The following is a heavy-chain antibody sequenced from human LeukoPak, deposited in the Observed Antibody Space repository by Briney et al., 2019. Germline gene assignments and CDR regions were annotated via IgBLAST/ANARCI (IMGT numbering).Heavy chain of an antibody. CDR2: IYPGDSDT. Sequence: KGGESLKISCKGSGYRFTNYWIGWVRQMPGKGLEWMGIIYPGDSDTRYSPSFQDQVTISADKSISTAYLQWSSLKASDTAMYYCARQRFTMRAYAGNWFDPWGQGTLVTVSS. J-gene: IGHJ5*02. V-gene: IGHV5-51*01. D-gene: IGHD3-10*01. CDR1: GYRFTNYW. CDR3: ARQRFTMRAYAGNWFDP.